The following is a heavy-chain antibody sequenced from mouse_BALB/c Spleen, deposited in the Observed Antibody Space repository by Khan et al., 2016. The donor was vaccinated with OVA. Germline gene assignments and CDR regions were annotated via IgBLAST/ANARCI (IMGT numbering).Heavy chain of an antibody. CDR2: ISGTGIYT. CDR3: ARPSYYVNPWFTY. CDR1: GFAFSSYD. D-gene: IGHD2-10*01. V-gene: IGHV5-9*02. J-gene: IGHJ3*01. Sequence: EVELVESGGGLVKPGGSLKLSCAPSGFAFSSYDMSWVRQTPEKRLEWVATISGTGIYTYYPDSVKGRFTISSDNARNTLYLQMSSLRSEDTALYYCARPSYYVNPWFTYGGQVTLVTVSA.